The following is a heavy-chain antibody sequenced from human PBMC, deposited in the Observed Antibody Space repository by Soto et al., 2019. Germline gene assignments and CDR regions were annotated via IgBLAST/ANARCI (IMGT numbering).Heavy chain of an antibody. CDR3: DGGPRPSSLGKGAV. J-gene: IGHJ4*02. CDR1: GFVFEVYW. V-gene: IGHV3-74*01. Sequence: PGGSLRLSCVASGFVFEVYWMHWVRQVPGKGLEWVSRISDDGARTDYADSVRGRFTISRDNANNALYLQMNAYRGEDTAVYFCDGGPRPSSLGKGAVWGRGGLVTVSS. CDR2: ISDDGART. D-gene: IGHD2-2*01.